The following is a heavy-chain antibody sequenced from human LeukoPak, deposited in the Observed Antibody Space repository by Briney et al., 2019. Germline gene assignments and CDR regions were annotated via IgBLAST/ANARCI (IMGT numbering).Heavy chain of an antibody. V-gene: IGHV4-4*09. CDR3: ARLDYGGTVDY. CDR2: IYTSGST. D-gene: IGHD2-21*01. CDR1: GGSISSYY. Sequence: SETLSLTCTVSGGSISSYYWSWIRQPPGKGLEWIGYIYTSGSTNYNPSLKSRATISVDTSKNQFSLKLSSVTAAVTAVYYCARLDYGGTVDYWGQGTLVTVSS. J-gene: IGHJ4*02.